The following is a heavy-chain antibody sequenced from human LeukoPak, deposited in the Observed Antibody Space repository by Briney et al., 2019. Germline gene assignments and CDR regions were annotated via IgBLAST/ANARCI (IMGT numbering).Heavy chain of an antibody. CDR3: ARTYYYDRNDAFDI. V-gene: IGHV3-48*01. D-gene: IGHD3-22*01. J-gene: IGHJ3*02. Sequence: GGSLSLSCVASGFTLSDYNMHWVRQAPGKGLEWISYISGSSSTIYYADSVRGRFTISRDNARNSLYLQMNSLRAEDTAVYYCARTYYYDRNDAFDIWGQGTMVTVSS. CDR2: ISGSSSTI. CDR1: GFTLSDYN.